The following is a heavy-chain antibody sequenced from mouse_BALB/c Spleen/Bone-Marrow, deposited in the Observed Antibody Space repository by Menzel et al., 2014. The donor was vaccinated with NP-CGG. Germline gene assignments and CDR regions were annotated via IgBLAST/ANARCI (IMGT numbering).Heavy chain of an antibody. J-gene: IGHJ3*01. Sequence: EVKLVEPGAELVKPGASVKLSCTASGFNIKDTYMHWVKQRPEQGLEWIGRIDPANGNTKYDPKFQGKATITADTSSNTACLQLSSLTSEDTAVYYCARPGGYGNYLAWFAYWGQGTLVTVSA. V-gene: IGHV14-3*02. CDR3: ARPGGYGNYLAWFAY. D-gene: IGHD2-10*02. CDR1: GFNIKDTY. CDR2: IDPANGNT.